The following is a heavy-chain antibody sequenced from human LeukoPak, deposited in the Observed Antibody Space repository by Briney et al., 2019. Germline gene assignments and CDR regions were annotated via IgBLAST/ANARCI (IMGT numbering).Heavy chain of an antibody. D-gene: IGHD6-19*01. CDR1: GGSISNYY. V-gene: IGHV4-4*07. Sequence: SETLSLTCTVSGGSISNYYWSWIRQPAGKGLEWIGRIYSSGTTIYNPSLKSRVTMSVDTSKNQFSLKLSSVTAADTAVYYCARAGIAAAGTGIAVAGVDYWGQGTLVTVSS. CDR2: IYSSGTT. CDR3: ARAGIAAAGTGIAVAGVDY. J-gene: IGHJ4*02.